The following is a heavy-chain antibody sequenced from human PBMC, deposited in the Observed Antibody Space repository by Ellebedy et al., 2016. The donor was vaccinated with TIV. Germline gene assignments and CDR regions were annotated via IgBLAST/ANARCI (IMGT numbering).Heavy chain of an antibody. CDR1: GFRFDDYA. Sequence: SLKISCAASGFRFDDYAMHWVRQAPGKGLEWVPGISRNGGSIGYADSVKGRFTIYRDNARKSLYLHMNSLRAEDTALYYCAKGSTIALLTCVDYWGQGTLVTVSS. J-gene: IGHJ4*02. V-gene: IGHV3-9*01. CDR3: AKGSTIALLTCVDY. D-gene: IGHD1-1*01. CDR2: ISRNGGSI.